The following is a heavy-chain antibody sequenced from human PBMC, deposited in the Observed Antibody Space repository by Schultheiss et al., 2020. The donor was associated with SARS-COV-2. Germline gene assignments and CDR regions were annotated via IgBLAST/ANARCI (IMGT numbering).Heavy chain of an antibody. D-gene: IGHD3-22*01. CDR3: AKDYYDSSGPFDY. CDR1: GFTFSSYA. J-gene: IGHJ4*02. V-gene: IGHV3-33*06. CDR2: IWYDGSNK. Sequence: GGSLRLSCAASGFTFSSYAMSWVRQAPGKGLEWVAVIWYDGSNKFYADSVKGRFTISRDNSKNTLYVQMNSLRAEDTAVYYCAKDYYDSSGPFDYWGQGTLVTVPQ.